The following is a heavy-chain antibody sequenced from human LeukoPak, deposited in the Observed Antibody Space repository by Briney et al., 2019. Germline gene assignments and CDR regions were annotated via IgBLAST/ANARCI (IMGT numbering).Heavy chain of an antibody. CDR1: GFTFGDYA. J-gene: IGHJ4*02. CDR2: IRSKAYGGTT. Sequence: GGSLRLSCTASGFTFGDYAMSWVRQAPGKGLEWVGFIRSKAYGGTTEYVASVKGRFTISRDDSKSIAYLQMNSLKTEDTAVYYCTRFDSSGYFPYWGQGTLVTVSS. D-gene: IGHD3-22*01. CDR3: TRFDSSGYFPY. V-gene: IGHV3-49*04.